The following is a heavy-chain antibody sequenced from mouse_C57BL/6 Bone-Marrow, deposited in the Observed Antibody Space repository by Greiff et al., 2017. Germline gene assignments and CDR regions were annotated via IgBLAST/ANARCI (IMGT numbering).Heavy chain of an antibody. CDR1: YTF. Sequence: QVQLQQSGPELARPWASVKISCPAFYTFFRRAHFAIRDTNSWMEWVKQRPGQGLAWIGAIYPGNGDTSSKKKFKGKATLTADKSSSTAYMQLSSLTSEDAAVYYCASGEEPFAYWGQGTLVTVSA. D-gene: IGHD2-13*01. CDR3: SEDAAVYYCASGEEPFAY. CDR2: GQGLAWIG. J-gene: IGHJ3*01. V-gene: IGHV1-87*01.